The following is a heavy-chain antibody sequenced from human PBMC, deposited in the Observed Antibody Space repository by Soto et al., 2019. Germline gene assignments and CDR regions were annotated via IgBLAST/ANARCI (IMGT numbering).Heavy chain of an antibody. J-gene: IGHJ4*02. Sequence: GGSLRLSCAASGFTFSRDSMNWVRQAPGKGLGGVSSSDSYSNCIYYADSVKGRFTIPRDNSMNTLYLQMSSLRAEDTAVYYCARDSASSWEGPCWGQGTLVTVSS. CDR3: ARDSASSWEGPC. V-gene: IGHV3-21*04. CDR1: GFTFSRDS. CDR2: SDSYSNCI. D-gene: IGHD6-13*01.